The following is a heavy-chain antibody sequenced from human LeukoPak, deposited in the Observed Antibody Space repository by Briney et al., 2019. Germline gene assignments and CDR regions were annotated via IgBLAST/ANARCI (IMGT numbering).Heavy chain of an antibody. CDR1: GGSVSSGIYY. Sequence: PSETLSLTCTVSGGSVSSGIYYWTWIRQPPGKGLEWIGYIYYSGSTNYNPSLKSRVTISVDTSKNQFSLKLSSVTAADTAVYYCARDIAYGAGSLDYWGQGTLVTVSS. CDR3: ARDIAYGAGSLDY. V-gene: IGHV4-61*01. CDR2: IYYSGST. J-gene: IGHJ4*02. D-gene: IGHD4-17*01.